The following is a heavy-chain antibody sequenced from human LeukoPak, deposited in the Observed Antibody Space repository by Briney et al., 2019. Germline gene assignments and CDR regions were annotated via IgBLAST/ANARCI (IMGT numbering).Heavy chain of an antibody. J-gene: IGHJ4*02. D-gene: IGHD5-24*01. V-gene: IGHV3-23*01. Sequence: GGSLRLSCAASGFTFSSYAMHWVRQAPGKGLEWVSAISGSGGSTYYADSVKGRFTISRDNSKNTLYLQMNSLRAEDTAVYYCAKEEASDGYNYVDYFDYWGQGTLVTVSS. CDR2: ISGSGGST. CDR1: GFTFSSYA. CDR3: AKEEASDGYNYVDYFDY.